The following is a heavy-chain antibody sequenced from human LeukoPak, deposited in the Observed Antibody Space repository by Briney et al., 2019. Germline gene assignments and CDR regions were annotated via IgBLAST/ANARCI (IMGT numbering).Heavy chain of an antibody. CDR3: ARVFPYCGGDCYRDDAFDI. J-gene: IGHJ3*02. D-gene: IGHD2-21*02. Sequence: SETLSLTCTVSGGSISSYYWSWIRQPAGKGLEWIGRIYTSGSTNYNPSLKSRVTMSVDTSKNQFSLKLSSVTAADTAVYYCARVFPYCGGDCYRDDAFDIWGQGTMVTVSS. V-gene: IGHV4-4*07. CDR1: GGSISSYY. CDR2: IYTSGST.